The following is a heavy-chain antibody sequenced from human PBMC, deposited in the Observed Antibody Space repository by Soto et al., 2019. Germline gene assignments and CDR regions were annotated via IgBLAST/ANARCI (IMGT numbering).Heavy chain of an antibody. CDR1: GGSISSGGYY. V-gene: IGHV4-31*03. D-gene: IGHD6-6*01. J-gene: IGHJ5*02. CDR3: ARGLQVEYSSSPDWFDP. CDR2: IYYSGST. Sequence: SETLSLTCTVSGGSISSGGYYWSWIRQHPGKGLEWIGYIYYSGSTYYNPSLKSRVTISVDTSKNQFSLKLSSVTAADTAVYYCARGLQVEYSSSPDWFDPWGQGTLVTVSS.